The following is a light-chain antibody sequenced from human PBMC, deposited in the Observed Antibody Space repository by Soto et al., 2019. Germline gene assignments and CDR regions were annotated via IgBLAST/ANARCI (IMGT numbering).Light chain of an antibody. CDR1: QSISSY. V-gene: IGKV1-39*01. CDR3: QQSYRTPRT. J-gene: IGKJ2*01. Sequence: DIQMTQSPSSLSASVGDRVTITCRASQSISSYLNWYQQKPGKDPKLLIYTASSFKSGVPSRFSGSGSGTDFTLTISSLQPEDFATYYCQQSYRTPRTFGQGTKLEIK. CDR2: TAS.